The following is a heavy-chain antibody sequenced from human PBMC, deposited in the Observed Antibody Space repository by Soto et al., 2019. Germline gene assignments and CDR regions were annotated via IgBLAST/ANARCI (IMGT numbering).Heavy chain of an antibody. CDR3: AAGEASSRNLAPYYLDF. J-gene: IGHJ4*02. CDR2: IHYSGTTSFFP. Sequence: SETLSLTCTVSGGSMRNYVWTWIRQPPGKGLVWIGYIHYSGTTSFFPTYNPSLRSRVTISEDTSKNQFSLKLLSVTTADTAVYFCAAGEASSRNLAPYYLDFWGQGTLVTVSS. D-gene: IGHD6-13*01. V-gene: IGHV4-59*01. CDR1: GGSMRNYV.